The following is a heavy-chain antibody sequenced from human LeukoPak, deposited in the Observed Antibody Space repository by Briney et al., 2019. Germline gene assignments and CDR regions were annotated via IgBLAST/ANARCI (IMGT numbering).Heavy chain of an antibody. Sequence: ASVKVSFKLSGYTLTELSMHWVLQAPATGLEGIRGFDREDGETIYAQKFQGRVTMTDDTSTDTAYMELSSLRSEDTAVYYCATGNCSSTSCYRSYYYMDVWGKGTTVTVSS. V-gene: IGHV1-24*01. J-gene: IGHJ6*03. D-gene: IGHD2-2*01. CDR1: GYTLTELS. CDR2: FDREDGET. CDR3: ATGNCSSTSCYRSYYYMDV.